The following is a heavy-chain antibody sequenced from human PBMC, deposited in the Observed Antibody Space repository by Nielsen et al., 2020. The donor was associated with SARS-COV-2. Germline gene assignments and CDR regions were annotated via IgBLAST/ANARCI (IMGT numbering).Heavy chain of an antibody. J-gene: IGHJ5*02. V-gene: IGHV1-18*01. Sequence: ASVKVSCKASGYTFTTHGISWVRQAPGQGLEWMGWISGYNGKTNYAQKFQGRVTMTTDTSTTTAYMELRSLRSDDTAIYYCARSYNDFWRPYPADTDFDPWGQGTLVAVSS. D-gene: IGHD3-3*01. CDR3: ARSYNDFWRPYPADTDFDP. CDR2: ISGYNGKT. CDR1: GYTFTTHG.